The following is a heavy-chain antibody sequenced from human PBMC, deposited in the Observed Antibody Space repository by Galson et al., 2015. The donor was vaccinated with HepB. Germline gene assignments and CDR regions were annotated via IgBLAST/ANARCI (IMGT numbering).Heavy chain of an antibody. D-gene: IGHD2-21*01. Sequence: SLRLSCAASGFPFSDFYMTWIRQAPGKGLEWISYISTTSSYTRYAASVQGRFTISRDNAKSSLYLRMSGLRVEDTAIYYCARYPRGDCGGSDCCESRHGMDVWGQGTTVTVSS. CDR2: ISTTSSYT. J-gene: IGHJ6*02. CDR1: GFPFSDFY. V-gene: IGHV3-11*03. CDR3: ARYPRGDCGGSDCCESRHGMDV.